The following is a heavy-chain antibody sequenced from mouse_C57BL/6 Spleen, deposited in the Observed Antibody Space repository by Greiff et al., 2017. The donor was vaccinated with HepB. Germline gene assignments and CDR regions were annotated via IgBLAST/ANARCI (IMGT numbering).Heavy chain of an antibody. CDR3: ARDPFYGYDEGDY. CDR2: ISDGGSYT. CDR1: GFTFSSYA. D-gene: IGHD2-2*01. J-gene: IGHJ2*01. V-gene: IGHV5-4*01. Sequence: EVQLVESGGGLVKPGGSLKLSCAASGFTFSSYAMSWVRQTPEKRLEWVATISDGGSYTYYPDNVKGRFTISRDNAKNNLYLQMSHLKSEDTAMYYCARDPFYGYDEGDYWGQGTTLTVSS.